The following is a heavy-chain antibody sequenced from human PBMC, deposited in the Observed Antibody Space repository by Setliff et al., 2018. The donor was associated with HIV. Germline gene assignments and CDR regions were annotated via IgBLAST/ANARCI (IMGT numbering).Heavy chain of an antibody. CDR2: IKSKINGGTT. CDR1: GFTFSNAW. J-gene: IGHJ4*02. Sequence: GGSLRLSCAASGFTFSNAWMNWVRQAPGKGLEWVGRIKSKINGGTTDHAAPLKGRFTISRDDSKNTLYLQMNSLKTEDTAVYYCAYYRDSTVHQDYWGQGTLVTVSS. CDR3: AYYRDSTVHQDY. D-gene: IGHD3-16*02. V-gene: IGHV3-15*07.